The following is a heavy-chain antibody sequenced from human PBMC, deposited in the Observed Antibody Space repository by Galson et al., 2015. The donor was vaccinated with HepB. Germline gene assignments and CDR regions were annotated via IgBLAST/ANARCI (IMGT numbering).Heavy chain of an antibody. Sequence: SLRLSCAASGFTFSPCAMHWVRQAPGKGLEWVSIISYDGDNKYYADSVKGRFTISRDNSKNTLYLLMNSLRPEDTALYYCAKHAGNIVGPINLDYWGQGTLVTVSS. CDR3: AKHAGNIVGPINLDY. V-gene: IGHV3-30-3*02. CDR2: ISYDGDNK. CDR1: GFTFSPCA. J-gene: IGHJ4*02. D-gene: IGHD1-26*01.